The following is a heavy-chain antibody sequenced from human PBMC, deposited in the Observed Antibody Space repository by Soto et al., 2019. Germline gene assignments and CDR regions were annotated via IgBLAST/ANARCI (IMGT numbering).Heavy chain of an antibody. CDR1: GGSISSYY. Sequence: PSETLSLTCTVSGGSISSYYWSWIRQPPEKGLEWIGYIYYSGSTNYNPSLKSRVTISVDTSKNQFSLKLSSVTAADTAVYYCAREPTIAAATKNYYYGMDVWGQGTTVTVSS. D-gene: IGHD6-13*01. V-gene: IGHV4-59*01. J-gene: IGHJ6*02. CDR3: AREPTIAAATKNYYYGMDV. CDR2: IYYSGST.